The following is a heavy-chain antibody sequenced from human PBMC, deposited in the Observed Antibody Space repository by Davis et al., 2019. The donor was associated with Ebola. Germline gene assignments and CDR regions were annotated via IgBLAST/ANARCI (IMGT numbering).Heavy chain of an antibody. V-gene: IGHV4-61*02. CDR2: IYTSGST. J-gene: IGHJ4*02. Sequence: SETLSLTCTVSGGSISSGDYYWSWIRQPPGKGLEWVGRIYTSGSTNYNPSLKSRVTMSVDTSKNQFSLKLSSVTAADTAVYYCARGATVTTYYFDYWGQGILVTVSS. CDR1: GGSISSGDYY. CDR3: ARGATVTTYYFDY. D-gene: IGHD4-17*01.